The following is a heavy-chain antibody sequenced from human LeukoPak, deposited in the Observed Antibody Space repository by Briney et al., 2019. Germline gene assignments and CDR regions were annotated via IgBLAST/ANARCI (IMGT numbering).Heavy chain of an antibody. V-gene: IGHV3-21*01. CDR2: ISSSSSYI. Sequence: PGGSLRLSCAASGFTFSSYSMNWVRQAPGKGLEWVSSISSSSSYIYYADSVKGRFTISRDNAKNSLYLQMNSLRAEDTAVYHCAREPAKMRLRCPLDYWGQGTLVILSS. J-gene: IGHJ4*02. D-gene: IGHD4-17*01. CDR3: AREPAKMRLRCPLDY. CDR1: GFTFSSYS.